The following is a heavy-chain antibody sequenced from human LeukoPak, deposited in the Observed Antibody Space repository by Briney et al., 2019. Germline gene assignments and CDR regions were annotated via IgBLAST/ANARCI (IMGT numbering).Heavy chain of an antibody. CDR2: IYYSGST. J-gene: IGHJ6*03. CDR1: GGSISSSSYY. D-gene: IGHD6-19*01. V-gene: IGHV4-39*01. CDR3: ARTRYSSGWYGYYYYYYMDV. Sequence: SETLSLTCTVSGGSISSSSYYWGWIRQPPGKGLEWIGSIYYSGSTYYNPSLKSRVTISVDTSKNQFSLKLSSVTAADTAVYYCARTRYSSGWYGYYYYYYMDVWGKGTTVTISS.